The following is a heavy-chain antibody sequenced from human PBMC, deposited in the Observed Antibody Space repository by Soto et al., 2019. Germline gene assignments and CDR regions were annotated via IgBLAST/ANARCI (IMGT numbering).Heavy chain of an antibody. D-gene: IGHD2-2*01. CDR1: GFTLSGHW. CDR2: INSDGSDT. V-gene: IGHV3-74*01. Sequence: EVQMVESGGVLVQPGGSLRLSCAASGFTLSGHWMHWVSQAPGKGLVWVSRINSDGSDTSHADSVKARLTVSRDNARNTLYLQMNSLTVEDTAVYYCIRSAPRTSGWFDPWGQGSLVTVSS. J-gene: IGHJ5*02. CDR3: IRSAPRTSGWFDP.